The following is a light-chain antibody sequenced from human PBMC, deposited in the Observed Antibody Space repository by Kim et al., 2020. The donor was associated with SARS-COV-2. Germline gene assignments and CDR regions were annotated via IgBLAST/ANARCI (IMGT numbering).Light chain of an antibody. CDR2: GAS. V-gene: IGKV3-20*01. CDR3: QQYGSSPNT. Sequence: LSAGERGTLACRASQSVSSCYLAWYQQKPGQAPRLLSYGASSRATGIPDMFSGSGSGTDFTLTISRLEPEEFAVYYCQQYGSSPNTFGQGTKLEI. CDR1: QSVSSCY. J-gene: IGKJ2*01.